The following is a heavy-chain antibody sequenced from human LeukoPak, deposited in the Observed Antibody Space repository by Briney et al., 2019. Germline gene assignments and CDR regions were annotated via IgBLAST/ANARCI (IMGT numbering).Heavy chain of an antibody. CDR2: IKQDRSEK. Sequence: GGSLRLSCAASGFTFSSYWMSWVRQAPGKGLEWVANIKQDRSEKYYVDSVKGRFTISRDNAKNSLYLQMNSLRAEDTAVYYCARARMGPVTKRGFYYYYYYMDVWGKGTTVTVSS. CDR1: GFTFSSYW. V-gene: IGHV3-7*01. CDR3: ARARMGPVTKRGFYYYYYYMDV. D-gene: IGHD1/OR15-1a*01. J-gene: IGHJ6*03.